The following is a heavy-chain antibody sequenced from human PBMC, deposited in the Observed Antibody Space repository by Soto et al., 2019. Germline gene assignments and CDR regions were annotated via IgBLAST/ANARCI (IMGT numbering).Heavy chain of an antibody. CDR1: GYSFTSYW. Sequence: GESLKISCKCSGYSFTSYWIGLVRQMPGKGLEWMGIIYPGDSDTRYSPSFQGQVTISADKSISTAYLQWSSLKASDTAMYYCARSDIVVVPAAMLMKDYYYGMDVWGQGTTVTVSS. D-gene: IGHD2-2*01. V-gene: IGHV5-51*01. CDR3: ARSDIVVVPAAMLMKDYYYGMDV. J-gene: IGHJ6*02. CDR2: IYPGDSDT.